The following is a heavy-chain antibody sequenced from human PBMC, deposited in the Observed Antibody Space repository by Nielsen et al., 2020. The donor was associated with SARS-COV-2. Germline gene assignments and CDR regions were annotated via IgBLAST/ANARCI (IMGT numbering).Heavy chain of an antibody. J-gene: IGHJ4*02. D-gene: IGHD3-16*02. CDR2: IIPILGIG. CDR1: GDSFSRNP. CDR3: AREPQVIHL. V-gene: IGHV1-69*04. Sequence: SVKVSCKATGDSFSRNPISWVRQAPGQRLEWMGRIIPILGIGDYAQKFHGRVTITADKSTSTAYMELSSLSSEDTAVYYCAREPQVIHLWGQGTLVTGSS.